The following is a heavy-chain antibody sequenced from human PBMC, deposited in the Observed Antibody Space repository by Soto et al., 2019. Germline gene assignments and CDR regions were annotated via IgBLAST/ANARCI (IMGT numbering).Heavy chain of an antibody. Sequence: PGGSLRLSCAASGFTFSSYAMHWVRQAPGKGLEWVAVISYDGSNKYYADSVKGRFTISRDNSKNTLYLQMNSLRAEDTAVYYCARGPGYSSSWYALNWGQGTLVTAPQ. CDR2: ISYDGSNK. CDR1: GFTFSSYA. D-gene: IGHD6-13*01. V-gene: IGHV3-30-3*01. CDR3: ARGPGYSSSWYALN. J-gene: IGHJ4*02.